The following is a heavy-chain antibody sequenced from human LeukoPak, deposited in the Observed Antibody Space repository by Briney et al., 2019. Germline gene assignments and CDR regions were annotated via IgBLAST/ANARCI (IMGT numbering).Heavy chain of an antibody. CDR1: GGSISSYY. V-gene: IGHV4-59*08. Sequence: SETLSLTCTVSGGSISSYYWSWIRQPPGKGLEWIGYIYYSGSTNYNPSLKSRVTISVDTSKNQFSLKLSSVTAADTAVYYCARHGDYGGDYFDYWGQGTLVTVSS. CDR2: IYYSGST. D-gene: IGHD4-23*01. J-gene: IGHJ4*02. CDR3: ARHGDYGGDYFDY.